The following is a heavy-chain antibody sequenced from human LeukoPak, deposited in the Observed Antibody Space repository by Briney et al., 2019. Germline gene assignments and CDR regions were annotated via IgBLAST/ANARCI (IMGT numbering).Heavy chain of an antibody. V-gene: IGHV1-2*02. CDR1: GYTFTDYY. J-gene: IGHJ4*02. CDR2: INPNSSGT. CDR3: ARKKGDY. Sequence: GASVKVSCKASGYTFTDYYMHWVRQAPGQGLEWMGWINPNSSGTNYALKFQGRVTMTRDTSINTVYMEVSSLTSDDTAVYFCARKKGDYWGQGTLVTVST.